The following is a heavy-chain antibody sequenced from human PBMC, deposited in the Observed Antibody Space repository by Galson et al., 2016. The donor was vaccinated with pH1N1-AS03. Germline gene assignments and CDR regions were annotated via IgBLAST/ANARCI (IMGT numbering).Heavy chain of an antibody. D-gene: IGHD5-18*01. Sequence: SVKVSCKASGGTFSSSAVGWVRQAPGQGLEWMGGILPIFGTANYAQRFQARLSITADKSTNTVYLELTSLRSDDPAVYYFGKSPMDTYHVDVWGQGTTVTVSS. V-gene: IGHV1-69*06. CDR2: ILPIFGTA. J-gene: IGHJ6*02. CDR3: GKSPMDTYHVDV. CDR1: GGTFSSSA.